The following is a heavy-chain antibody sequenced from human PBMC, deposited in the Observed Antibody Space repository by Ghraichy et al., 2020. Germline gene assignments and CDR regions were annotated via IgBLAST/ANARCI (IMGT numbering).Heavy chain of an antibody. CDR1: HNAFASSA. Sequence: ASVKVSCKTSHNAFASSAIHWVRQAPGQGLEWMGWISGYNGNTYYADSLQGRVVITTDTSTATAFMELRSLKPDDTALYFCARLVIGGTVAFDIWGRGTTVIVST. V-gene: IGHV1-18*04. J-gene: IGHJ3*02. D-gene: IGHD4-23*01. CDR3: ARLVIGGTVAFDI. CDR2: ISGYNGNT.